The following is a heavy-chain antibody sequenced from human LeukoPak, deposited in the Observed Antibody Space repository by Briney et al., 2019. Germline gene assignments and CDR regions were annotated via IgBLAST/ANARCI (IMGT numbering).Heavy chain of an antibody. Sequence: PGGSLRLSCAASGFPFCSYLMTWVPQAPGKGLEGVANIKQDGREKYYVDTVKGRFTISRDNAKNSLYLQMNSLRAEDTAVYYCARDDCSSISCYHNWFDPWGQGTLVTVSS. CDR2: IKQDGREK. V-gene: IGHV3-7*01. CDR1: GFPFCSYL. J-gene: IGHJ5*02. CDR3: ARDDCSSISCYHNWFDP. D-gene: IGHD2-2*01.